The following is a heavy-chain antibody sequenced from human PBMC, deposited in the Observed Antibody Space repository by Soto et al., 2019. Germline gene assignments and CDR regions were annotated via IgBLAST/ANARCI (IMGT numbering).Heavy chain of an antibody. V-gene: IGHV4-61*01. J-gene: IGHJ4*02. Sequence: QVQLQESGPGLVKPSETLSLTCTVPGGSVSIGTYYWSWIRQPPGKGLEWIGFIHYSGSTNYNPSITSRVTMSVDTSKNQFSLKLTSVNAADTAVYYCTRGGDAYKNGHWGQGTLVTVSS. CDR1: GGSVSIGTYY. CDR3: TRGGDAYKNGH. D-gene: IGHD2-21*01. CDR2: IHYSGST.